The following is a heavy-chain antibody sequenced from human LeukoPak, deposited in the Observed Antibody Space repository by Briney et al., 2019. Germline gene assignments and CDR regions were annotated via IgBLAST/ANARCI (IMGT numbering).Heavy chain of an antibody. Sequence: GGSLRLSCAASGFTFSSYGMHWVRQAPGKGLEWVAFIRYDGSNKYYAGSVKGRFTISRDNSKNTLYLQMNSLRAEDTAVYYCAKPYSYDSTWGQGTLVTVSS. V-gene: IGHV3-30*02. J-gene: IGHJ5*02. D-gene: IGHD5-18*01. CDR3: AKPYSYDST. CDR2: IRYDGSNK. CDR1: GFTFSSYG.